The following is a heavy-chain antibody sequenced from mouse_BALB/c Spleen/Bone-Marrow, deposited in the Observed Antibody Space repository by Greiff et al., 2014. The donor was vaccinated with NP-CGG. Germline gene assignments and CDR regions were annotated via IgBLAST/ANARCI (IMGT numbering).Heavy chain of an antibody. CDR2: INPYNDGT. CDR1: GYTFTSYV. Sequence: EVKLVESGPELVKPGASVKMSCKASGYTFTSYVMHWVKQKPGQGLEWIGYINPYNDGTKYNEKLKGKATLTSDKSSSTAYMELSSLTSEDSAVYYCARNFYFDYWGQGTTLTVSS. J-gene: IGHJ2*01. CDR3: ARNFYFDY. V-gene: IGHV1-14*01.